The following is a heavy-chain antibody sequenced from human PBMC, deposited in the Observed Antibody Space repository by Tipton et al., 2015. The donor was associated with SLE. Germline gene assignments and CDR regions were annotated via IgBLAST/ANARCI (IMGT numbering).Heavy chain of an antibody. Sequence: TLSLTCAVYGGSFSGYYWSWIRQPPGKGPEWIGEINHSGSTNYNPSLKSRVTISVDTSKNQFSLKLSSVTAADTAVYYCARGQDSSSGGFDPWGQGTLVTVSS. CDR1: GGSFSGYY. D-gene: IGHD6-13*01. CDR2: INHSGST. CDR3: ARGQDSSSGGFDP. V-gene: IGHV4-34*01. J-gene: IGHJ5*02.